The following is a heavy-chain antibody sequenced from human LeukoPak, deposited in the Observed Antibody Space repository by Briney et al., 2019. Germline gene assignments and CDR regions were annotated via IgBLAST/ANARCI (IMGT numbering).Heavy chain of an antibody. CDR3: ARSAEQLVRTLPYYYYMDV. CDR1: GFTFSSYW. CDR2: IKQDGSEK. D-gene: IGHD6-6*01. J-gene: IGHJ6*03. V-gene: IGHV3-7*01. Sequence: GGSLRLSCAASGFTFSSYWMSWVRQAPGKGLEWVANIKQDGSEKYYVDSVKGRFTISRDNAKNSLYLQMNSLRAEDTAVYYCARSAEQLVRTLPYYYYMDVWGKGTTVTVSS.